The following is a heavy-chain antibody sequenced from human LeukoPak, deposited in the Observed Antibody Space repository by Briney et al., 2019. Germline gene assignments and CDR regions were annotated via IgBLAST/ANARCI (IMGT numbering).Heavy chain of an antibody. CDR2: LNTDNGNT. Sequence: GASVKVSCKTSGYTFTRYTIHWMRQAPGQGLEWMGWLNTDNGNTKYPQQFQGRVTSIRDTSANTVYMELSSLRSEDTATYYCARGGSGATFDIWGQGTMVTVSS. D-gene: IGHD1-26*01. V-gene: IGHV1-3*04. J-gene: IGHJ3*02. CDR1: GYTFTRYT. CDR3: ARGGSGATFDI.